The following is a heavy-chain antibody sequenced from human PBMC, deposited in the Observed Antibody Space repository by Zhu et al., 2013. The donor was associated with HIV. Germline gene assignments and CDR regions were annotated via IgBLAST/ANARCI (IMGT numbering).Heavy chain of an antibody. J-gene: IGHJ6*02. CDR3: AGPGKVLEGSWSYYYYYVWTS. CDR1: GGTFSSYA. CDR2: IIPIFGTA. Sequence: QVQLVQSGAEVKKPGSSVKVSCKASGGTFSSYAISWVRQAPGQGLEWMGGIIPIFGTANYAQKFQGRVTITADESTSTAYMELSSLRSEDTAVYYCAGPGKVLEGSWSYYYYYVWTSGPNGRR. V-gene: IGHV1-69*01. D-gene: IGHD6-13*01.